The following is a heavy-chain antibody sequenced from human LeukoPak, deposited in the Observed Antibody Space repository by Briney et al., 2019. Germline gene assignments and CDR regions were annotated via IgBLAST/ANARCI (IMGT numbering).Heavy chain of an antibody. V-gene: IGHV1-18*04. Sequence: ASVKVSCKASGYTFTSYGISWVRQAPGQGLEWMGWISAYNGNTNYAQKLQGRVTTTTDTSPSTAYIELRSLRSDDTAVYYCARAVTPSRLYQLIRIRPYFDYWGQGTLVTVSS. CDR2: ISAYNGNT. J-gene: IGHJ4*02. CDR3: ARAVTPSRLYQLIRIRPYFDY. D-gene: IGHD2-2*01. CDR1: GYTFTSYG.